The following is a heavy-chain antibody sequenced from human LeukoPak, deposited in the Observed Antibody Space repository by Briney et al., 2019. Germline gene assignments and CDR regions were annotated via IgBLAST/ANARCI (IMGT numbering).Heavy chain of an antibody. CDR3: ARGGYDFWSGSKWGAFDI. J-gene: IGHJ3*02. CDR2: IYTSGST. Sequence: SQTLSLTCTVSGGSISSGSYYWSWIRQPAGKGLEWIGRIYTSGSTNYNPSLKSRVTMSVDTSKNQFSLKLSSVTAADTAVYYCARGGYDFWSGSKWGAFDIWGQGTMVTVSS. D-gene: IGHD3-3*01. CDR1: GGSISSGSYY. V-gene: IGHV4-61*02.